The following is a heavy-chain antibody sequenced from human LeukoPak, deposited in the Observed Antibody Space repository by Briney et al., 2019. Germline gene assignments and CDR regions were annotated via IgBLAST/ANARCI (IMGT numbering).Heavy chain of an antibody. J-gene: IGHJ4*02. Sequence: ASVKVSCRASGGTSSSYAISWVRQAPGQGLEWMGGIIPIFGTANYAQKFQGRVTITADESTSTAYMELSSLRSEDTAVYYCSTHGGEGYDSSGYYYTGFDYWGQGTLVTVSS. CDR2: IIPIFGTA. D-gene: IGHD3-22*01. V-gene: IGHV1-69*13. CDR3: STHGGEGYDSSGYYYTGFDY. CDR1: GGTSSSYA.